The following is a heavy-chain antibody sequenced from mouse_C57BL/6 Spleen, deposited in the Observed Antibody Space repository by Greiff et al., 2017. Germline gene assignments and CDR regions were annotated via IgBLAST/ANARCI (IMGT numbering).Heavy chain of an antibody. CDR1: GYTFTSYW. J-gene: IGHJ2*01. D-gene: IGHD1-1*01. CDR3: ARSSRSTLDY. CDR2: IDPSDSYT. V-gene: IGHV1-50*01. Sequence: QVQLQQPGAELVKPGASVKLSCKASGYTFTSYWMQWVKQRPGQGLECIGEIDPSDSYTNYNQKFKGKATLTVDTSSSTAYMQLSSLTSEDSAVYYCARSSRSTLDYWGQGTTLTVSS.